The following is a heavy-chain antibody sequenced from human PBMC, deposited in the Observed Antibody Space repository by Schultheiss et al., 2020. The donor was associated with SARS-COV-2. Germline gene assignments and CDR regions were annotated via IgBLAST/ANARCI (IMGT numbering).Heavy chain of an antibody. CDR2: INHSGST. CDR3: ARAPEPTYHSGGYYFDF. J-gene: IGHJ4*02. V-gene: IGHV4-34*01. D-gene: IGHD3-22*01. Sequence: SETLSLTCAVYGGSFSGYYWSWIRQPPGKGLEWIGEINHSGSTNYNPSLKSRVTISLDTSKNQFSLRLTSVTAADTAVYYCARAPEPTYHSGGYYFDFWGQGILVTVSS. CDR1: GGSFSGYY.